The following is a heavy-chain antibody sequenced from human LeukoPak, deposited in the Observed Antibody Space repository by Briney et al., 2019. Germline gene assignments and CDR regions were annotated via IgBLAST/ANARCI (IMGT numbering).Heavy chain of an antibody. Sequence: LGESLKISCKGSGYSFTSYWIGWARQMPGKGLEWMGSIDPSDSYTNYSPSFQGHVTISADKSISTAYLQWSSLMASDTAMYYCARTYYDILTGYSLSDYWGQGTLVTVSS. CDR2: IDPSDSYT. CDR1: GYSFTSYW. J-gene: IGHJ4*02. CDR3: ARTYYDILTGYSLSDY. D-gene: IGHD3-9*01. V-gene: IGHV5-10-1*01.